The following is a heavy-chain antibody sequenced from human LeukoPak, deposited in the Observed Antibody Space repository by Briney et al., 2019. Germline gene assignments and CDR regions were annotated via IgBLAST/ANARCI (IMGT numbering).Heavy chain of an antibody. V-gene: IGHV3-30*18. Sequence: PGGSLRLSCAASGFTFSSYGMHWVRQAPGKGLEWVAVISYDGSNKYYADSVKGRFTISRDNSKNTLYLQMNSLRAEDTAVYYCAKDSGRNWFDPWGQGTLVTVSS. J-gene: IGHJ5*02. CDR2: ISYDGSNK. CDR1: GFTFSSYG. CDR3: AKDSGRNWFDP. D-gene: IGHD2-15*01.